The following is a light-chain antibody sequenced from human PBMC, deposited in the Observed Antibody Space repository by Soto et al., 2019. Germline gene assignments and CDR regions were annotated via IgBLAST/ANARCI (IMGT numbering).Light chain of an antibody. CDR2: EVI. Sequence: HSALTQPPSASGSPGQSVTISCTGTRSDVGGYNYVSWYQQHPGKAPKLMIYEVIKRPSGVPDRFSGSKSGNTASLTVSGLQAEDEADYYCSSYAGSNNVVFGGGTKLTVL. CDR3: SSYAGSNNVV. J-gene: IGLJ2*01. V-gene: IGLV2-8*01. CDR1: RSDVGGYNY.